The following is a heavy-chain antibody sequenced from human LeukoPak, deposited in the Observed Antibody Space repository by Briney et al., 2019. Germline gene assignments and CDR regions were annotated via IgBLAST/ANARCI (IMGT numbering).Heavy chain of an antibody. CDR1: GGSISSSSYY. CDR2: IYYRGST. D-gene: IGHD3-22*01. V-gene: IGHV4-39*07. Sequence: SETLSLTCTVSGGSISSSSYYWGWIRQPPGKGLEWIGRIYYRGSTYYNPSLRSRITMSIDTSRSQFSLKLSSMTAADTAVYYCARTGDSSGYYRNAIDFWGQGTLVTVSS. CDR3: ARTGDSSGYYRNAIDF. J-gene: IGHJ4*02.